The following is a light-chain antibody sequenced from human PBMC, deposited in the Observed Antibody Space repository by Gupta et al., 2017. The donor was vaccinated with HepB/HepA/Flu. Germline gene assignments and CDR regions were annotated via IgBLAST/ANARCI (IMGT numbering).Light chain of an antibody. CDR2: EVS. CDR3: SSYASSTTLVV. V-gene: IGLV2-14*01. J-gene: IGLJ2*01. CDR1: SSDY. Sequence: QSALTQPASGSGSPGQSITMSCTGTSSDYVSRYQQPPGKAPKLMIFEVSNRPSGVSGRFSGSKSGNTASLTISGLQAEDEADYFCSSYASSTTLVVFGGGTKLTVL.